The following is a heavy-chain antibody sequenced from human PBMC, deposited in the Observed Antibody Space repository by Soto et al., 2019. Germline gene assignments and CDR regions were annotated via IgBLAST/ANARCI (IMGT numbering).Heavy chain of an antibody. V-gene: IGHV3-21*01. CDR3: ARGPGGVPVAAGFDY. CDR2: ISTSSSNI. CDR1: RFTISESP. Sequence: PGGSLRLSCVASRFTISESPMSWVRQAPGKGLEWVSTISTSSSNIFYAGSVKGRFTISRDNAKNSLYLQMDNLRAEDTAVYFCARGPGGVPVAAGFDYWGQGTLVTVSS. D-gene: IGHD3-10*01. J-gene: IGHJ4*02.